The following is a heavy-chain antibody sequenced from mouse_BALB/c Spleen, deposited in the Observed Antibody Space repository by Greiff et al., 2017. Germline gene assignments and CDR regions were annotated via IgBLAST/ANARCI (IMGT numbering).Heavy chain of an antibody. CDR2: IWAGGST. J-gene: IGHJ3*01. CDR1: GFSLTSYG. CDR3: ARETARATLAY. Sequence: QVQLKESGPGLVAPSQSLSITCTVSGFSLTSYGVHWVRQPPGKGLEWLGVIWAGGSTNYNSALMSRLSISKDNSKSQVFLKMNSLQTDDTAMYYCARETARATLAYWGQGTLVTVSA. V-gene: IGHV2-9*02. D-gene: IGHD3-2*01.